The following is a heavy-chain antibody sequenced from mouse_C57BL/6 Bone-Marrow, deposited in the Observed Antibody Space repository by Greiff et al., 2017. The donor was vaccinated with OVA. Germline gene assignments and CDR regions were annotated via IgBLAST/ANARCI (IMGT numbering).Heavy chain of an antibody. V-gene: IGHV1-52*01. CDR3: ATYRIWYFDV. J-gene: IGHJ1*03. Sequence: QVQLQQPGAELVRPGSSVKLSCKASGYTFTSYWMHWVKQRPIKGLEWIGNIDPSDSDTHYNQQFKAKATWTVDKTSSTAYMQLSSLTSEDSAVYYCATYRIWYFDVWGTGPTVTVSS. CDR2: IDPSDSDT. CDR1: GYTFTSYW. D-gene: IGHD2-14*01.